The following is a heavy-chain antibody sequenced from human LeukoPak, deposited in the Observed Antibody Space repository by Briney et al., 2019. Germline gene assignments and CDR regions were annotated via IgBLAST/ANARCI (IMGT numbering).Heavy chain of an antibody. CDR1: GFSFSNYA. CDR2: IWYDGSNK. V-gene: IGHV3-33*08. CDR3: AREGPRGNSQFDY. J-gene: IGHJ4*02. D-gene: IGHD2/OR15-2a*01. Sequence: GGSLRLSCVSSGFSFSNYAMSWVRQAPGKGLEWVALIWYDGSNKYYTDSVKGRLTISRDNSKNTLYLQMNSLRAEDTAIYYCAREGPRGNSQFDYWGQGTLVTVSS.